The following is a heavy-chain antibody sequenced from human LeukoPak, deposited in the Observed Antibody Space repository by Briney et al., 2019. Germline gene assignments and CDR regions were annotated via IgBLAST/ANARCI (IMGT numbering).Heavy chain of an antibody. Sequence: GGSLRLSCAVSGFSFSDFYMSWIRQAPGKGPEWVSYISNSGDITYYSDSVKGRFTISRDNTKKSLYLQMSSLTAEDTAVYYCAIAAAYWGQGTLVTVSS. CDR1: GFSFSDFY. V-gene: IGHV3-11*01. CDR3: AIAAAY. D-gene: IGHD2-2*01. CDR2: ISNSGDIT. J-gene: IGHJ4*02.